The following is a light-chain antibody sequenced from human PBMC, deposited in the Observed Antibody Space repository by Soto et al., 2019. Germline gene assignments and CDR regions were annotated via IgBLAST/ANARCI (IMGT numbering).Light chain of an antibody. CDR3: QQYGSSPWT. V-gene: IGKV3-20*01. CDR2: GAS. J-gene: IGKJ1*01. CDR1: QSVASSY. Sequence: EIVLTQSPGTLSLSAGERATLSCRASQSVASSYLAWYQQKPGQAPRLLIYGASSRATGIPDRFSGSGSGTDFTLTISRLEPEDFAVHYCQQYGSSPWTFGQGTKVEIK.